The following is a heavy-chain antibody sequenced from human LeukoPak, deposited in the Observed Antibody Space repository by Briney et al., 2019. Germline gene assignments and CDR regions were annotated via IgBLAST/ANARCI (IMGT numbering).Heavy chain of an antibody. J-gene: IGHJ6*02. CDR2: ISYDGSNK. Sequence: GGSLSLSCAASGFTFGSYAMHWVRRAPGKGLEGGAVISYDGSNKYYADSVKGRFTISRDNSKNTLYLQMNSLRAEDTAVYYCARTSAAGPYYYYYGMDVWGQGTTVTVSS. CDR3: ARTSAAGPYYYYYGMDV. V-gene: IGHV3-30*04. D-gene: IGHD6-13*01. CDR1: GFTFGSYA.